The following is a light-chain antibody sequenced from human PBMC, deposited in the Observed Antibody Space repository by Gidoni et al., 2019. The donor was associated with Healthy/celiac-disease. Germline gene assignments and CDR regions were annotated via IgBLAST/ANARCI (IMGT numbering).Light chain of an antibody. J-gene: IGKJ2*01. CDR1: QSISSY. CDR3: QQSYSTPPYT. Sequence: DIQMTQCPSSLSASVGDRVTITCRASQSISSYLNWYQQKPGKAPKLLIYAASSLQSGVPSRFSFSGSGTDFTLTISSLQPEDFATDYYQQSYSTPPYTFGQGTKLEIK. V-gene: IGKV1-39*01. CDR2: AAS.